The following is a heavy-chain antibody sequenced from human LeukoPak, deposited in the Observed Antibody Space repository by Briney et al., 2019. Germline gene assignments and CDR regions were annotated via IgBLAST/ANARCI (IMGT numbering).Heavy chain of an antibody. CDR3: ARGAFGGVIVPLDY. V-gene: IGHV3-64*01. CDR1: GFTFSSYA. J-gene: IGHJ4*02. Sequence: PGGSLRLSCAASGFTFSSYATHWVRQAPGKGLEYVSAIRCNGGNTYYANFVKGRFTISKDNSKNTLYLQMGSLRAEDMAVYYCARGAFGGVIVPLDYWGQGTLVTVPS. CDR2: IRCNGGNT. D-gene: IGHD3-16*02.